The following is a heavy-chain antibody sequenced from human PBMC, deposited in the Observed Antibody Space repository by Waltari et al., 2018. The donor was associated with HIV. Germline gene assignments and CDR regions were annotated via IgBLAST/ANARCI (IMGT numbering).Heavy chain of an antibody. Sequence: QLQLQESGPGLVKPSETLSLTCTVSGGSVFSSVSYWGWIRQPPGRGLEWIGSLYYTGTTYYNPSLQSRVTISVGVSKNQFSLKLGSVSASDTAVYYCARLDCSGGTCSPFDPWGQGTLVTVSS. V-gene: IGHV4-39*01. J-gene: IGHJ5*01. D-gene: IGHD2-15*01. CDR2: LYYTGTT. CDR3: ARLDCSGGTCSPFDP. CDR1: GGSVFSSVSY.